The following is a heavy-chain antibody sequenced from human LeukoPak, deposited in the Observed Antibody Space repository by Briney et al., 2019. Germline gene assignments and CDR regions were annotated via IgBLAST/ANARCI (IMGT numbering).Heavy chain of an antibody. Sequence: ASVKVSCKASGYTFTGYYMHWVRQAPGQGLEWMGWISAYNGNTNYAQKLQGRVTMTTDTSTSTAYMELRSLRSDDTAVYYCARGFSTRGAFDIWGQGTMVTVSS. V-gene: IGHV1-18*04. J-gene: IGHJ3*02. D-gene: IGHD6-13*01. CDR3: ARGFSTRGAFDI. CDR2: ISAYNGNT. CDR1: GYTFTGYY.